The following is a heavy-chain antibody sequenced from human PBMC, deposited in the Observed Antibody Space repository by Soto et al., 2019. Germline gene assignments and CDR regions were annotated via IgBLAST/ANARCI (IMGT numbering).Heavy chain of an antibody. Sequence: QLQLQESGSGLVKPSQTLSLTCAVSGGSISSGGYSWSWVRQPPGKGLEWIGYIYHSGSTYYNPSLKSRVTISVDRSKNQFSXXLSSVTAAXXXXXXCAXVPSPWGQGTLVTVSS. CDR3: AXVPSP. CDR1: GGSISSGGYS. J-gene: IGHJ5*02. CDR2: IYHSGST. V-gene: IGHV4-30-2*01.